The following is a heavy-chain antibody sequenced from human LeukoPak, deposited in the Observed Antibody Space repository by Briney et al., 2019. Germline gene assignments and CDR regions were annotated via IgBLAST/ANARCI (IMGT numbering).Heavy chain of an antibody. J-gene: IGHJ5*02. D-gene: IGHD4/OR15-4a*01. CDR1: GGSFSTYT. V-gene: IGHV1-69*13. Sequence: SVKVSCKSSGGSFSTYTISWVRQAPGQRPEWMGGIPPGLPTPNYAQKFQGRVTISADEYTRTAYMELNSLRSDDTAMYCCARSTNYGDGWFGPWGQGTLVTVSS. CDR2: IPPGLPTP. CDR3: ARSTNYGDGWFGP.